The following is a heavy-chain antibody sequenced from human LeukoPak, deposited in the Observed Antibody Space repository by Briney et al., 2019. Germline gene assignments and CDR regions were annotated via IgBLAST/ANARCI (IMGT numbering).Heavy chain of an antibody. CDR3: ARVGAFPYYYDSSGYYLPHDAFDI. CDR1: GGSFSGYY. Sequence: SETLSLTCAVYGGSFSGYYWSWIRQPPGKGLEWIGEINHSGSTNYNPSLKSRVTISVDTSKNQFSLKLSSVTAADTAVYYCARVGAFPYYYDSSGYYLPHDAFDIWGQGTMVTVSS. J-gene: IGHJ3*02. D-gene: IGHD3-22*01. V-gene: IGHV4-34*01. CDR2: INHSGST.